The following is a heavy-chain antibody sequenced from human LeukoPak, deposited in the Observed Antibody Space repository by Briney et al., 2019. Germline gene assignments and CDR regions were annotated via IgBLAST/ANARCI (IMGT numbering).Heavy chain of an antibody. CDR2: ISYDGSNK. V-gene: IGHV3-30-3*01. CDR3: ARDQYYYGSGSERFDY. D-gene: IGHD3-10*01. CDR1: GFTFSSYA. J-gene: IGHJ4*02. Sequence: GGSLRLSCAASGFTFSSYAMHWVRQAPGKGLEWVAVISYDGSNKYYADSVKGRFTISRDNSKNTLYLQMNSLRAEDTAVYYCARDQYYYGSGSERFDYWGQGTLVTVSS.